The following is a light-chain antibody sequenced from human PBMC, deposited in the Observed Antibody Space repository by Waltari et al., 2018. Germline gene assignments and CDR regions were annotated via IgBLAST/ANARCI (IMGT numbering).Light chain of an antibody. V-gene: IGLV2-14*01. Sequence: QSALTQPASVSGSPGQSITISCTGTSSDVGGYNLVPWHQQHPGKAPKPIICGVSNRPSGFSNRFSGSKSGNTASRTISGLQAEDEADYYCTSYITTRGDWVFGGGTKLTVL. CDR1: SSDVGGYNL. J-gene: IGLJ3*02. CDR2: GVS. CDR3: TSYITTRGDWV.